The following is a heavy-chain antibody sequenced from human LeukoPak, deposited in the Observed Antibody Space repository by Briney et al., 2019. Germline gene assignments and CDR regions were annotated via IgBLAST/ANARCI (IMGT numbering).Heavy chain of an antibody. CDR2: MNPDSGNT. Sequence: ASLKVSCKASGYTFTIFDVHWVRQATGQGLEWMGWMNPDSGNTGYAPKFQGRVSMTRNTSINTAFLDLRSLTSEDTAVYYCAEVSSKWYGSGLEIWGQGTMVTVSA. D-gene: IGHD6-19*01. CDR1: GYTFTIFD. V-gene: IGHV1-8*01. J-gene: IGHJ3*02. CDR3: AEVSSKWYGSGLEI.